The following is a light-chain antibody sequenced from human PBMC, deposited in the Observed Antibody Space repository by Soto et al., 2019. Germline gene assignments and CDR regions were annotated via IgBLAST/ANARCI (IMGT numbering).Light chain of an antibody. CDR3: SSYAGSNVV. Sequence: QSPLTQPPSASGAPGQSVTISCTGTSSDVGGYNYVSWYQQHPGKAPILMIYEVSKRPSGVPDRFSGSKSGNTASLTVSGLQAEDEADYYCSSYAGSNVVFGGGTKLTVL. CDR2: EVS. CDR1: SSDVGGYNY. J-gene: IGLJ2*01. V-gene: IGLV2-8*01.